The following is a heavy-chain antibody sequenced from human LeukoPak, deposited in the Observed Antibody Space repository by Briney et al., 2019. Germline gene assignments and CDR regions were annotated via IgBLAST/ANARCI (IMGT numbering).Heavy chain of an antibody. Sequence: GGSLRLSCAASRFTFSTYSMNWVRQAQGRGLEWVSSISSSGSYIYYADSLKGRFTISRDNAKKSLYLQMNTLRAEDTAVYYCVRAAKTNLYYYMDVWGKGTTVTVSS. CDR1: RFTFSTYS. CDR2: ISSSGSYI. V-gene: IGHV3-21*01. J-gene: IGHJ6*03. D-gene: IGHD1-1*01. CDR3: VRAAKTNLYYYMDV.